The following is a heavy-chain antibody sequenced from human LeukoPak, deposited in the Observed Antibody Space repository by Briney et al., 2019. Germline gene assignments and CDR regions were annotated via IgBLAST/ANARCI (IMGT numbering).Heavy chain of an antibody. Sequence: GGSLRLSCAASRFTFNNYWMTWVRRAPGKGLEWVANIREDGGEKYYVDSVKGRFTISRDNAKNSLYLQMNSLRAEDTAVYYCARSYDSSGEYSDYWGQGTLVTVSS. CDR2: IREDGGEK. D-gene: IGHD3-22*01. J-gene: IGHJ4*02. CDR1: RFTFNNYW. CDR3: ARSYDSSGEYSDY. V-gene: IGHV3-7*01.